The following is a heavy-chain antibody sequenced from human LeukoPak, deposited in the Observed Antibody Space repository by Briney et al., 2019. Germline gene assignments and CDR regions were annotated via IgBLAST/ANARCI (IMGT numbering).Heavy chain of an antibody. D-gene: IGHD1-26*01. CDR2: INPNSGSA. Sequence: ASVKVSCKASGYTFTGYYINWVRQAPGQGLEWMGWINPNSGSANYAQKFQGRVTMTRDTSISTAYMELSRLRSDDTAVYYCARDSRSYTASVDAWGQGTLDTVS. J-gene: IGHJ5*02. CDR1: GYTFTGYY. CDR3: ARDSRSYTASVDA. V-gene: IGHV1-2*02.